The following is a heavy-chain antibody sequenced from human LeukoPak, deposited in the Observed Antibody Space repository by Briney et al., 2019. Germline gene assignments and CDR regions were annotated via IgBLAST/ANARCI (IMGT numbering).Heavy chain of an antibody. CDR1: GFTFSRHW. D-gene: IGHD1-1*01. CDR2: INQDGSGK. J-gene: IGHJ1*01. Sequence: GGSLRLSCATSGFTFSRHWMSCVRQAPGKGLEWVANINQDGSGKYYVDSVKGRFTISRDNAKNSLYLQMNSLRSEDTAIYYCAEGTTGWGQGTLVTVSS. V-gene: IGHV3-7*01. CDR3: AEGTTG.